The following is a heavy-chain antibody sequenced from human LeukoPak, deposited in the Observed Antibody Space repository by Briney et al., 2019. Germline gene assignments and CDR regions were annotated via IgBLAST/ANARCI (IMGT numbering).Heavy chain of an antibody. CDR2: IGSSGSST. V-gene: IGHV3-23*01. CDR1: GFTFRNYA. D-gene: IGHD3-9*01. Sequence: PGGSLRLSCAASGFTFRNYAMSWVRQAPGKGLEWVSAIGSSGSSTYYADSVKGRFTISRDNSKNTLYLQMNSLRAEDTAVYYCAKDLLRYFDRWGQGTLVTVSS. J-gene: IGHJ4*02. CDR3: AKDLLRYFDR.